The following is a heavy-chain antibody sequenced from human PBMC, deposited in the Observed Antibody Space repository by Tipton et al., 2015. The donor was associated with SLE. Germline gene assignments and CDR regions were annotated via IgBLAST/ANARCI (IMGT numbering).Heavy chain of an antibody. CDR2: IYYSGNT. CDR3: ARIHPNNYGDYGPFDY. Sequence: LRLSCTVSSYSISSGYYWGWIRQPPGKGLEWIGRIYHSGSIYYSGNTYYNPSLESRVTISADTFKNQFSLKVTSVTTADTAVYFCARIHPNNYGDYGPFDYWGQGILVTVSS. CDR1: SYSISSGYY. D-gene: IGHD4-17*01. V-gene: IGHV4-38-2*02. J-gene: IGHJ4*02.